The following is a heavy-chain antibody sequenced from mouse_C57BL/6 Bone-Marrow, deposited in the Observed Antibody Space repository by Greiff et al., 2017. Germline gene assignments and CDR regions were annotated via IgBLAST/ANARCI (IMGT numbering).Heavy chain of an antibody. V-gene: IGHV1-19*01. CDR2: INPYNGGT. CDR3: ASYYYGSSPWFAY. Sequence: VQLQQSGPVLVKPGASVKMSCKASGYTFTDYYMNWVKQSHGKSLEWIGVINPYNGGTSYNQKFKGKATLTVDKSSSTAYMELNSLTSEDSAVYYCASYYYGSSPWFAYWGQGTLVTVSA. D-gene: IGHD1-1*01. CDR1: GYTFTDYY. J-gene: IGHJ3*01.